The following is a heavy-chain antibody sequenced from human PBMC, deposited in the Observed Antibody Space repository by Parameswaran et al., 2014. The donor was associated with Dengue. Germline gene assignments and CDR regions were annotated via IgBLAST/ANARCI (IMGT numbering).Heavy chain of an antibody. J-gene: IGHJ6*02. V-gene: IGHV4-59*01. Sequence: VRQAPGKGLEWIGYIYYSGSTNYNPSLKSRVTISVDTSKNQFSLKLSSVTAADTAVYYCARSGGYYYYGMDVWGQGTTVTVSS. CDR2: IYYSGST. CDR3: ARSGGYYYYGMDV. D-gene: IGHD3-16*01.